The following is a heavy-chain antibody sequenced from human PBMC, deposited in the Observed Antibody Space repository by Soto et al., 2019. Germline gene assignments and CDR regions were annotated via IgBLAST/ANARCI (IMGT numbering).Heavy chain of an antibody. V-gene: IGHV3-13*01. CDR2: IGTAGDT. D-gene: IGHD5-12*01. J-gene: IGHJ4*02. CDR3: ARGWSSLATPFDY. CDR1: GFTFSSYD. Sequence: PGGSLRLSCAASGFTFSSYDMHWVRQATGKGLEWVSAIGTAGDTYYPGSVKGRFTISRENAKNSLYLQMNSLRAGDTAVYYCARGWSSLATPFDYWGQGTLVTVSS.